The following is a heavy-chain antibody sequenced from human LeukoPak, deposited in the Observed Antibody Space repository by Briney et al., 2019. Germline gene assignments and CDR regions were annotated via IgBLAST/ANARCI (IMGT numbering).Heavy chain of an antibody. CDR1: GGSISSYY. V-gene: IGHV4-59*01. J-gene: IGHJ4*02. CDR3: ARGRGRSDLNDFDY. Sequence: SETLSLTCTASGGSISSYYWSWIRQPPGKGLEWIGYIYYSGSTNYSPSLKSRVTISVDTSKNQFSLKLSSVTAADTAVYYCARGRGRSDLNDFDYWGQGTLVTVSS. D-gene: IGHD3-10*01. CDR2: IYYSGST.